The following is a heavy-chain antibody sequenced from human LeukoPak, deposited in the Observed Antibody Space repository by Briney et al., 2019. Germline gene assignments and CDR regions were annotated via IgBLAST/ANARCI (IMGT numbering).Heavy chain of an antibody. CDR1: GFIFKNYV. V-gene: IGHV3-23*01. J-gene: IGHJ4*02. Sequence: GESLCLSCAGSGFIFKNYVMTWVRQPPRKGLDWVSSLSATGDITYYADSVKGRFTVSRDNSNGTVFLQMNSLRAEDTAVYYCAKDSHPLSSSSWFFESWGQGTLVTVSS. CDR2: LSATGDIT. CDR3: AKDSHPLSSSSWFFES. D-gene: IGHD6-13*01.